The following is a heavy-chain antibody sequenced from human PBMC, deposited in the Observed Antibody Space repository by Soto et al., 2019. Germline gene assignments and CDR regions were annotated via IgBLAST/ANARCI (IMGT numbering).Heavy chain of an antibody. D-gene: IGHD3-3*01. J-gene: IGHJ6*02. CDR2: IYYSGST. V-gene: IGHV4-30-4*01. Sequence: SETLSLTCTVSGGSISSGDYYWSWIRQPPGKGLEWIGYIYYSGSTYYNPSLKSRVTISVDTSKNQFSLKLSSVTAADTAVYYCARDRVLRFLEWPDYYGMDVWGQGNTVPVSS. CDR1: GGSISSGDYY. CDR3: ARDRVLRFLEWPDYYGMDV.